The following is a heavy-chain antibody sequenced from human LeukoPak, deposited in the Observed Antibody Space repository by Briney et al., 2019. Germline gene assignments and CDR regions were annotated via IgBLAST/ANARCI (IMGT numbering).Heavy chain of an antibody. V-gene: IGHV3-48*03. CDR3: ARQPGGDYVYYYYYMDV. CDR2: ISSSGSTI. Sequence: GGSLRLSCAASGFTFSSYEMNWVRQAPGKGLEWVSYISSSGSTIYYADSVKGRFTISRDNAKNSLYLQMNSLRAEDTAVYYCARQPGGDYVYYYYYMDVWGKGTTVTISS. CDR1: GFTFSSYE. D-gene: IGHD4-17*01. J-gene: IGHJ6*03.